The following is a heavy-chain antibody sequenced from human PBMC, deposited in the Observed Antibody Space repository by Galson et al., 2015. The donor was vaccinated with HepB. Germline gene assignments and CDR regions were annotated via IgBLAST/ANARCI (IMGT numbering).Heavy chain of an antibody. Sequence: SLRLSCAASGFTFSDYYMSWIRQAPGKGLEWVSYISSSSYTNYADSVKGRFTISRDNAKNSLYLQMNSLRAEDTAVYYCARDPTCSSTSCYSEWGLENARSAFDIWGQGTMVTVSS. CDR3: ARDPTCSSTSCYSEWGLENARSAFDI. CDR2: ISSSSYT. J-gene: IGHJ3*02. CDR1: GFTFSDYY. V-gene: IGHV3-11*05. D-gene: IGHD2-2*01.